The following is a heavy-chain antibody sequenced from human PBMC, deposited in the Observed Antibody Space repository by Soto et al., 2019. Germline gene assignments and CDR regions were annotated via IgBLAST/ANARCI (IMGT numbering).Heavy chain of an antibody. CDR2: IYPSDSDT. J-gene: IGHJ4*02. CDR3: ARGGVSTRTFDY. V-gene: IGHV5-51*01. CDR1: GYNFAGYW. Sequence: RGESLKISCNGSGYNFAGYWIAWVRQMPGKGLELMGIIYPSDSDTRYRPSFQGQVTISADKSISSAYLQWSSLRASDTAMYYCARGGVSTRTFDYWGQGTPVTVYS. D-gene: IGHD3-3*01.